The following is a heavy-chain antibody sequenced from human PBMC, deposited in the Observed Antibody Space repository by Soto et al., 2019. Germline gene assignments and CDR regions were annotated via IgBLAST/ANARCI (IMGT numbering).Heavy chain of an antibody. CDR3: LRNLSSGYDSYNFDF. CDR1: HYFLNRASN. J-gene: IGHJ4*02. CDR2: IDYSGRT. D-gene: IGHD3-22*01. V-gene: IGHV4-38-2*01. Sequence: SVPHYFLNRASNSGSVRYSTEKGLELLGSIDYSGRTYKNPSLKSRVSASVDVSKNQFYLNLRAVTAADTAVYFCLRNLSSGYDSYNFDFWGQGTLVTV.